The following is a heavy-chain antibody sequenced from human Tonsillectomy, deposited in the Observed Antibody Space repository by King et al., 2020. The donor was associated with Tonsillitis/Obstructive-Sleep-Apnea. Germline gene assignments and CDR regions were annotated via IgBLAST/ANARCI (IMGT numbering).Heavy chain of an antibody. CDR1: GFSLGTSGVG. CDR3: AHLGYFSVGSCYSFDY. D-gene: IGHD2-15*01. J-gene: IGHJ4*02. Sequence: TLKESGPTLVKPTQTLTLTCTFSGFSLGTSGVGVGWIRQPPGKALEWLALIYWDDDKRYSPSLKSRLTITKDTSKNQVVLTMTNMDPVETATYYCAHLGYFSVGSCYSFDYWGQGTLVTVSS. V-gene: IGHV2-5*02. CDR2: IYWDDDK.